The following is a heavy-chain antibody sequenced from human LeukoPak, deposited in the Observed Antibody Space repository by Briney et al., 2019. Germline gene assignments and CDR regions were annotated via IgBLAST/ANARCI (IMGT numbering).Heavy chain of an antibody. CDR3: ARDWCGGGSCYYFDH. J-gene: IGHJ4*02. V-gene: IGHV3-33*08. CDR1: GFTFSNYG. CDR2: IWYDGSGK. D-gene: IGHD2-15*01. Sequence: PGRSLRLSCGASGFTFSNYGMHWVRQPPGKGLEWVALIWYDGSGKYYADSVKGRFTISRDNSKNTLYLQMNSLRAEDTAVYYCARDWCGGGSCYYFDHWGQGTLVTVSS.